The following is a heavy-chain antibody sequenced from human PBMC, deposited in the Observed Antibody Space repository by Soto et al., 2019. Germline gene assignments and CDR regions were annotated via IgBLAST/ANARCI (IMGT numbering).Heavy chain of an antibody. CDR1: GFTFSSYS. CDR2: ISSSSSYI. J-gene: IGHJ6*03. CDR3: ARGVATIAYYYYMDV. Sequence: GGSLRLSCAAPGFTFSSYSMNWVRQAPGKGLEWVSSISSSSSYIYYADSVKGRFTISRDNAKNSLYLQMNSLRAEDTAVYYCARGVATIAYYYYMDVWGKGTTVTVSS. V-gene: IGHV3-21*01. D-gene: IGHD5-12*01.